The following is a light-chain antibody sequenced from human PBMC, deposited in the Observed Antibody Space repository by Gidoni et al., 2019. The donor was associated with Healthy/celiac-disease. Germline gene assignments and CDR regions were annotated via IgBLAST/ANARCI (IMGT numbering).Light chain of an antibody. CDR3: QQRSNWPPLT. Sequence: EIVVTKSPATLSLSPGERDTLSCRASQSVSSYLAWYQQKPGQAPRLLIYDASNRATGIPARFSGSGSGTDFTLTISSLEPEDFAVYYCQQRSNWPPLTFGGGTKVEIK. V-gene: IGKV3-11*01. J-gene: IGKJ4*01. CDR1: QSVSSY. CDR2: DAS.